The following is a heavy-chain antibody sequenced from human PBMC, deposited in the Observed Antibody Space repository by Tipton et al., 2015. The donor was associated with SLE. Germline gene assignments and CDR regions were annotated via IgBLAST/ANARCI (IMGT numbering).Heavy chain of an antibody. D-gene: IGHD3-10*01. CDR1: GGSFSGYY. J-gene: IGHJ6*03. CDR2: INHSGST. CDR3: AGYYNYMDV. V-gene: IGHV4-34*01. Sequence: TLSLTCAVYGGSFSGYYWSWIRQPPGKGLEWIGEINHSGSTNHNPSLKSRVAISVDTSKSQFSLKMSSVTAADTAVYYCAGYYNYMDVWGKGTTVTVSS.